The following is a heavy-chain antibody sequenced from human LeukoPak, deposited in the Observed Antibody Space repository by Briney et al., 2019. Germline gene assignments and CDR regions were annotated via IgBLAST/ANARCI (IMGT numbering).Heavy chain of an antibody. CDR1: GYTFNGYY. J-gene: IGHJ4*02. CDR3: ARGVRGTPRPNFDN. V-gene: IGHV1-2*02. Sequence: ASVKVSCKASGYTFNGYYMHWVRQAPGQGLEWMGLINPNSGGTKYAQKFQGRVTMTWDTSISTAYMELSSLRSDDTAVYYCARGVRGTPRPNFDNWGQGSLVTVSS. CDR2: INPNSGGT. D-gene: IGHD3-16*01.